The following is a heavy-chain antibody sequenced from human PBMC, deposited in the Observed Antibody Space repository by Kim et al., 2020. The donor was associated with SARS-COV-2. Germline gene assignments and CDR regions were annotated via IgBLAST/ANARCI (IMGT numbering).Heavy chain of an antibody. CDR3: ARKRYYDFWSGQGGYYYYGMDV. J-gene: IGHJ6*02. CDR1: GGTFSSYA. V-gene: IGHV1-69*13. D-gene: IGHD3-3*01. Sequence: SVKVSCKASGGTFSSYAISWVRQAPGQGLEWMGGIIPIFGTANYAQKFQGRVTITADESTSTAYMELSSLRSEDTAVYYCARKRYYDFWSGQGGYYYYGMDVWGQGTTVTVSS. CDR2: IIPIFGTA.